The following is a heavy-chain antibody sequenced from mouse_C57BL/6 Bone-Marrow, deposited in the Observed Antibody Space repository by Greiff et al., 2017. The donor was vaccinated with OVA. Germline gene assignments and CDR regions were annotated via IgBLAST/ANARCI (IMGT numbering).Heavy chain of an antibody. CDR3: GGYYYGSPYWYFDV. CDR1: GYTFTSYW. V-gene: IGHV1-7*01. J-gene: IGHJ1*03. D-gene: IGHD1-1*01. CDR2: INPSSGYT. Sequence: VQLQQSGAELAKPGASVKLSCKASGYTFTSYWMHWVKKRPGRGLEWIGYINPSSGYTKYNQKFKDKATLTADKSSSTAYMQLSSLTYEDSAVYYCGGYYYGSPYWYFDVWGTGTTVTVSS.